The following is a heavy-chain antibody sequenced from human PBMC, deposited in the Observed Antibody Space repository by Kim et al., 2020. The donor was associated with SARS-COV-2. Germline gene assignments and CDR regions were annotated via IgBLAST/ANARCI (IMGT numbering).Heavy chain of an antibody. V-gene: IGHV3-21*01. CDR1: GFAFSSYG. J-gene: IGHJ1*01. Sequence: GGSLRLSCAASGFAFSSYGMNWVRQAPGKGLEWVASISKSGSDIYYADSVKGRFTISRDNARNSLFLQMNSLRAGDTAVYYCARDISSGWYWYFQHWGQG. CDR2: ISKSGSDI. CDR3: ARDISSGWYWYFQH. D-gene: IGHD6-19*01.